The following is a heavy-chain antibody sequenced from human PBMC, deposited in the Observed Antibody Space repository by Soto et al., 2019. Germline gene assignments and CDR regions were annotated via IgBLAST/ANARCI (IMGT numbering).Heavy chain of an antibody. J-gene: IGHJ3*02. D-gene: IGHD1-26*01. CDR2: INPKSGGT. CDR1: GYTFTGHY. CDR3: ARPVGVGATNCDAIDT. Sequence: QVQLVQSGDEVKKPGASVKVSCKASGYTFTGHYMHWVRQARGQELEWMGWINPKSGGTMYEPKFQGWVTKTSDKSVNPVYLELSRVGSDDTVVYYCARPVGVGATNCDAIDTWGQGTMVTASS. V-gene: IGHV1-2*04.